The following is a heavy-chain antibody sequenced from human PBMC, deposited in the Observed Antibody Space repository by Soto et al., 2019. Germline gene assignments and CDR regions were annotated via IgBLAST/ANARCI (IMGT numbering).Heavy chain of an antibody. CDR3: LMVTFSAMDV. J-gene: IGHJ6*02. V-gene: IGHV4-34*01. Sequence: SETLSLACDMYGGSFSGYYWTWIRQPPGKGLEWIGEINHIGRTNYNPSLKSRVTIVLDTSKNQFSLKRTSVTAADTAVYDCLMVTFSAMDVWGQGTTVTVS. CDR1: GGSFSGYY. CDR2: INHIGRT. D-gene: IGHD2-15*01.